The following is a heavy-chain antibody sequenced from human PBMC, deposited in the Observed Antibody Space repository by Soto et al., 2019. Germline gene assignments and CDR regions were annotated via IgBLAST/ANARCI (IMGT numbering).Heavy chain of an antibody. CDR2: IMYESSNK. J-gene: IGHJ4*02. CDR1: GFTVSSNY. CDR3: ARAFLTYYYDSSDLTLDY. Sequence: PGGSLRLSCAASGFTVSSNYMNWVRQAPGKGLEWVSYIMYESSNKYYADSVKGRFTISRDNSKNTLYLQMNSLRAEDTAVYYCARAFLTYYYDSSDLTLDYWGQGTLVTVPQ. V-gene: IGHV3-66*03. D-gene: IGHD3-22*01.